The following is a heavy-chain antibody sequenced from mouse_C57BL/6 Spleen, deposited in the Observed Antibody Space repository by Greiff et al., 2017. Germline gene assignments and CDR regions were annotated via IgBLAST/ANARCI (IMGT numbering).Heavy chain of an antibody. CDR2: IRPNSGST. J-gene: IGHJ2*01. CDR1: GYTFTSYW. CDR3: AMYYYGSIDADDFDY. V-gene: IGHV1-64*01. D-gene: IGHD1-1*01. Sequence: QVQLQQPGAELVKPGASVKLSCKASGYTFTSYWMHWVKQRPGQGLEWIGMIRPNSGSTNYNEKFKSKTTLTVDKTSSTAYMQISSLTSEDSAVYYCAMYYYGSIDADDFDYWGQGTTLTVAS.